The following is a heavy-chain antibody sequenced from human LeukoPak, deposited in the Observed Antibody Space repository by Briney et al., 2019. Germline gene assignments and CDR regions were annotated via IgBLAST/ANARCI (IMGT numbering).Heavy chain of an antibody. Sequence: GGSLRLSCAASGFTFSTFGMNWVRQAPGKGVEWVAVISSDGGNKHYAGSVKGGFTISRDNTKNTLSLQMNSLRAEDTAVYYCAKDQAAYGDYDFDYWGQGTLVTVSP. CDR2: ISSDGGNK. CDR1: GFTFSTFG. J-gene: IGHJ4*02. CDR3: AKDQAAYGDYDFDY. D-gene: IGHD4-17*01. V-gene: IGHV3-30*18.